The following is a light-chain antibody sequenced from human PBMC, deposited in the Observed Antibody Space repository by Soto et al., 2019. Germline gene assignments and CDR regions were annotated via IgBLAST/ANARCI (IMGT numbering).Light chain of an antibody. V-gene: IGLV2-14*01. CDR3: SSYTSSSTVV. CDR2: DVS. Sequence: QSALTQPASVSGSPGQSITISCTGTSSGVGGYNYVSWYQQHPGKAPKLMIYDVSNRPSGVSNRFSGSKSGNTASLTISGSQAEDEADYYCSSYTSSSTVVFGGGTKLTVL. J-gene: IGLJ2*01. CDR1: SSGVGGYNY.